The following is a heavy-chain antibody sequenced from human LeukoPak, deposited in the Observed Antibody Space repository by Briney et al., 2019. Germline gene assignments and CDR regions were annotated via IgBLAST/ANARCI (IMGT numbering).Heavy chain of an antibody. J-gene: IGHJ3*01. CDR1: GVSFTTYY. CDR3: ARERGILRGDAFDL. V-gene: IGHV4-4*07. Sequence: PSETLSLTCTVSGVSFTTYYWTWIRQPAGKGPEWIGRIYSSRTTNYNPSLESRVTMSIDTSKRQFSLKLTSVTAADTAVYYCARERGILRGDAFDLWGQGTMVTVSS. CDR2: IYSSRTT. D-gene: IGHD1-26*01.